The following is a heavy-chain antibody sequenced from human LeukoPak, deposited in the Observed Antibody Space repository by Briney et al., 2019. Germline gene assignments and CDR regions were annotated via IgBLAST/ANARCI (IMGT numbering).Heavy chain of an antibody. V-gene: IGHV1-3*01. Sequence: GASVKVSCKASGYTFTSYAMHWVRQAPGQRLEWMGWINAGNGNTKYSQKFQGRVTITRDTSASTAYMELSSLRSEDTAVYYCARAPTKYSSSWYWFDPWGQGTLVTVSS. J-gene: IGHJ5*02. CDR3: ARAPTKYSSSWYWFDP. D-gene: IGHD6-13*01. CDR1: GYTFTSYA. CDR2: INAGNGNT.